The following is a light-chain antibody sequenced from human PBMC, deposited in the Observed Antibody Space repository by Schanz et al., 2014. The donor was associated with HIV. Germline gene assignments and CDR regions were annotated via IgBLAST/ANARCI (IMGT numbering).Light chain of an antibody. V-gene: IGLV2-8*01. CDR3: STWDDSLNGWV. CDR1: SSDVGGYNH. CDR2: EVI. Sequence: QSALTQPPSASGSPGQSVTISCTGTSSDVGGYNHASWYQQHPGKAPKLMIYEVIKRPSGVPDRFSGSKSGTSASLAISGLQSEDEADYFCSTWDDSLNGWVFGGGTKLTVL. J-gene: IGLJ3*02.